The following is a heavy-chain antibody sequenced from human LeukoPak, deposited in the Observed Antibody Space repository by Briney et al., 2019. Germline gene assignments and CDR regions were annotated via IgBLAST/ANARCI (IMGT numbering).Heavy chain of an antibody. J-gene: IGHJ4*02. CDR2: MSSSGSSI. CDR1: GFSFSRYE. CDR3: ARVEAYYDSSGYCAWDY. V-gene: IGHV3-48*03. D-gene: IGHD3-22*01. Sequence: GGSLRLSCEASGFSFSRYEMNWVRQAPGKGLEWVSYMSSSGSSIHYADSVKGRFTISRDDAKNSLYLQMNSLRAEDTAVYYCARVEAYYDSSGYCAWDYWGQGTLVTVSS.